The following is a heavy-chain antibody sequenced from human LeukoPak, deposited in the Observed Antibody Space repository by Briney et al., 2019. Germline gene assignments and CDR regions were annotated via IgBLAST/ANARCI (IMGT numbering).Heavy chain of an antibody. CDR3: ARHGVSSGFRLYYFDY. V-gene: IGHV4-4*09. CDR2: IYTSGST. CDR1: DGSISSYY. D-gene: IGHD3-22*01. Sequence: SETLSLTCTVSDGSISSYYWSWIRQPPGKGLEWIGYIYTSGSTNYNPSLKSRVTISVDTSKNQFSLKLSSVTAADTAVYYCARHGVSSGFRLYYFDYWGQGTLVTISS. J-gene: IGHJ4*02.